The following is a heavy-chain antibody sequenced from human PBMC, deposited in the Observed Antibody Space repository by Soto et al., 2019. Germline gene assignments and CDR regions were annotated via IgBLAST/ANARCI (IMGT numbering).Heavy chain of an antibody. CDR3: AREGAFGDTP. J-gene: IGHJ5*02. CDR2: IFSTGTT. D-gene: IGHD4-17*01. CDR1: GGSMNSYY. V-gene: IGHV4-59*01. Sequence: PSETLSLTCTVSGGSMNSYYWSWIRQPPGKGLEWIGYIFSTGTTNYNPSLKSRVTISIDTSKNQFSLRLKSVTTADTAFYYCAREGAFGDTPWGQGTLVTVSS.